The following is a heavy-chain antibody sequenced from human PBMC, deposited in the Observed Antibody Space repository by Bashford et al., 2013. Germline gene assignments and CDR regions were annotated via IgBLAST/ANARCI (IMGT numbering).Heavy chain of an antibody. J-gene: IGHJ4*02. CDR3: ARDDTRGYNW. D-gene: IGHD3-22*01. Sequence: SETLSLTCTVSGGSISSGGYYWSWIRQXPGKGLEWIGYIYYSGSTYYNPSLKSRVTISVDASKNQFSLKLKSVTAADTAVYYCARDDTRGYNWWGQGILVTVSS. CDR2: IYYSGST. CDR1: GGSISSGGYY. V-gene: IGHV4-31*03.